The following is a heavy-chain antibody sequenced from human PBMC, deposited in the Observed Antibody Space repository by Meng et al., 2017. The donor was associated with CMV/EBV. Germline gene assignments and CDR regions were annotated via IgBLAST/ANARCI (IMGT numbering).Heavy chain of an antibody. J-gene: IGHJ6*02. CDR2: MNPNSGNT. CDR3: ARAHSRSWYSWGYYYYGMDV. D-gene: IGHD6-13*01. CDR1: GYTFTSYD. Sequence: ASVKVSCKASGYTFTSYDINWVRQATGQGLEWMGWMNPNSGNTGYAQKFQGRVTMTRNTSISTAYMELSSLRSEDTAVYYCARAHSRSWYSWGYYYYGMDVWGQGTTVTVSS. V-gene: IGHV1-8*01.